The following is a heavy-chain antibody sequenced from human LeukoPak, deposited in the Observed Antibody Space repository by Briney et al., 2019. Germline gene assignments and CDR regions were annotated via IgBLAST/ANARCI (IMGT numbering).Heavy chain of an antibody. CDR1: GGSFSGYY. V-gene: IGHV4-34*01. Sequence: PSETLSLTCAVYGGSFSGYYWSWIRQPPGKGLEWIGEINHSGSTNYNPSLKSRVTISVDTSKNQFSLKLSSVTAADTAVYYCAGHFGVAPFDPWGQGTLVTVSS. CDR2: INHSGST. J-gene: IGHJ5*02. CDR3: AGHFGVAPFDP. D-gene: IGHD3-3*01.